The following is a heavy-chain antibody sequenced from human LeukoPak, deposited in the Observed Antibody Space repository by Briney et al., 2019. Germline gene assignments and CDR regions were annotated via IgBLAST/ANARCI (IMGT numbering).Heavy chain of an antibody. V-gene: IGHV4-39*07. D-gene: IGHD1-26*01. CDR2: LYYTGST. J-gene: IGHJ4*02. CDR1: GGSISSSSYY. CDR3: ATDNVRGELLNY. Sequence: PSETLSLTCTVSGGSISSSSYYWGWIRQPPGKGLEWIGSLYYTGSTYYNPSLKSRLTMSIDTSKKQFSLKLTSVTAADTAVYYCATDNVRGELLNYWGQGTLVTVSS.